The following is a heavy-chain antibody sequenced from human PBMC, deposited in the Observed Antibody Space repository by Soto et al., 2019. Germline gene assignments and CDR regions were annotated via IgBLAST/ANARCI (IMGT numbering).Heavy chain of an antibody. CDR2: IIPIFGTA. V-gene: IGHV1-69*13. CDR1: GGTFSSYA. J-gene: IGHJ4*02. CDR3: ATRYYYDSSGHL. Sequence: ASVKVSCKASGGTFSSYAISWVRQAPGQGLEWMGGIIPIFGTANYAQKFQGRVTITADESTSTAYMELSSLRSEDTVVYYCATRYYYDSSGHLWGQGTLVTVSS. D-gene: IGHD3-22*01.